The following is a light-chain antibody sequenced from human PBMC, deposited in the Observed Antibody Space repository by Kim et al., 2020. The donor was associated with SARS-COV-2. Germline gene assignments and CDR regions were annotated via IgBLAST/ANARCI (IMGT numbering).Light chain of an antibody. CDR3: HSRDSIGNDVI. J-gene: IGLJ2*01. Sequence: SSELTQDPAVSEALGQTVRITCQGDSLRSSYASWYQQKPGQAPILVVFAKNNRPSGIPDRFSGSSSGSTASLTIAGAQAEDEADYYCHSRDSIGNDVIFGGGTQLTVL. CDR1: SLRSSY. V-gene: IGLV3-19*01. CDR2: AKN.